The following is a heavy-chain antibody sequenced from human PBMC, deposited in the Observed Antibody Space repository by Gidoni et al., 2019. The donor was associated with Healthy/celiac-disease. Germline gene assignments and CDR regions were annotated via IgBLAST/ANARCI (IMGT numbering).Heavy chain of an antibody. J-gene: IGHJ3*02. Sequence: VQLQASGPGLVKPSETLSLTRTVSGGSVSSGSYYWSWIRQPPGKGLEWIGYIYYSGSTNYNPSLKSRVTISVDTSKNQFSLKLSSVTAADTAVYYCARGSKSAFDIWGQGTMVTVSS. V-gene: IGHV4-61*01. CDR1: GGSVSSGSYY. CDR3: ARGSKSAFDI. D-gene: IGHD3-10*01. CDR2: IYYSGST.